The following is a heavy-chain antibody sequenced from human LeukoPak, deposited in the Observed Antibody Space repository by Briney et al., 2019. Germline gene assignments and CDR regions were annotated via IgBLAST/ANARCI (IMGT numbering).Heavy chain of an antibody. V-gene: IGHV1-69*01. Sequence: SVKVSCKASGGTFSSYAISWVRQAPGQGLEWMGGIIPIFGTANYAQKFQGRVTITADESTSTAYMELSSLRSEDTAVYYCARDGNGGLAYFDYWGQGTLVTVSS. CDR2: IIPIFGTA. D-gene: IGHD4-23*01. CDR3: ARDGNGGLAYFDY. J-gene: IGHJ4*02. CDR1: GGTFSSYA.